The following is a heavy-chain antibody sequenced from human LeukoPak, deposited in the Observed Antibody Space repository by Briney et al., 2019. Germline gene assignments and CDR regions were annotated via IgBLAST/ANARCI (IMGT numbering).Heavy chain of an antibody. J-gene: IGHJ4*02. Sequence: GGSLRLSCAASGFTFSSYGMSWVRQSPGKGLEWVSAISGSGGSTYYADSVKGRFTISRDNSKNTLFLQMNSLRAEDTAVYYCARDLSGLPRYWGQGTLVTVSS. D-gene: IGHD1-26*01. CDR2: ISGSGGST. CDR3: ARDLSGLPRY. V-gene: IGHV3-23*01. CDR1: GFTFSSYG.